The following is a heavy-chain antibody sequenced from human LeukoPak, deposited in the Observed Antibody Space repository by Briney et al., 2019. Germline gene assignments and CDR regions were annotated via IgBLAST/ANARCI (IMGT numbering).Heavy chain of an antibody. CDR3: AKTTVTSEEYFYYYMDV. D-gene: IGHD4-17*01. J-gene: IGHJ6*03. Sequence: ASVKVSCKTSGYTFTSYGLSWVRQAPGQGLEWMGWIITYNGHTYYSQNLQGRVTMTTDTSTSTAYMELRSLRSDDTAVYYCAKTTVTSEEYFYYYMDVWGKGTTVTVSS. CDR2: IITYNGHT. CDR1: GYTFTSYG. V-gene: IGHV1-18*01.